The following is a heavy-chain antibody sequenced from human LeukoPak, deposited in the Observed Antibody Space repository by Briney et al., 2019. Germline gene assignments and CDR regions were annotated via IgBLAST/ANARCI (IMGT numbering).Heavy chain of an antibody. CDR1: GYTFTGYY. Sequence: ASVKVSCKASGYTFTGYYMHWVRQAPGQGLEWMGWINPNSGGTNYAQKFQGRVTMTRDTSISTAYMELSRLRSDDTAVYYCARDEKGRFYDILTGYYGGNWFDPWGQGTLVTVSS. CDR3: ARDEKGRFYDILTGYYGGNWFDP. D-gene: IGHD3-9*01. CDR2: INPNSGGT. J-gene: IGHJ5*02. V-gene: IGHV1-2*02.